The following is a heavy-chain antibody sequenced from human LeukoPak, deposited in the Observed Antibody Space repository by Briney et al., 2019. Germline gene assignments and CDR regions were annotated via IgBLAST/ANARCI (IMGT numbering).Heavy chain of an antibody. Sequence: QSGGSLRLSCAPSGVSLSNYALDWVRQAPGKGLEWVAAISYDGSKTYYTDSVKGRFTISRDGPSDTLSLQMDSLRAEDTALYYCATSTTVAGTFWFDPWGQGTLVIVSS. CDR2: ISYDGSKT. V-gene: IGHV3-30*04. J-gene: IGHJ5*02. CDR3: ATSTTVAGTFWFDP. CDR1: GVSLSNYA. D-gene: IGHD6-19*01.